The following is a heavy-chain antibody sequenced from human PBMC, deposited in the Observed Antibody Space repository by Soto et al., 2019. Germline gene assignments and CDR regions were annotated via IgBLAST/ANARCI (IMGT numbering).Heavy chain of an antibody. V-gene: IGHV4-34*01. CDR2: INHSGST. J-gene: IGHJ6*02. CDR3: ARDTYSNWFYYYYGMDV. CDR1: GGSFSGYY. D-gene: IGHD4-4*01. Sequence: SETLSLTCAVYGGSFSGYYWSWIRQPPGKGLEWIGEINHSGSTNYNPSLKSRVTISVDTSKNQFSLKLSSVTAEDTAVYYCARDTYSNWFYYYYGMDVWGQGTTVTVSS.